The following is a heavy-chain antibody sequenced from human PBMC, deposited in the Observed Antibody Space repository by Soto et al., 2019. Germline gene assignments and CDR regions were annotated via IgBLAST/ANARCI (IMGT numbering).Heavy chain of an antibody. V-gene: IGHV5-51*01. J-gene: IGHJ6*02. CDR3: ARSRDLGTYYHYGMNV. Sequence: EVQLVQSGAEVKKPGESLKISCRGSGYSFSSYWIAWVRQMPGKGLEWMGIMYPGDSDIRYSPSFQGQVTISADKSISTAYLHWSSLKASDTAMYYCARSRDLGTYYHYGMNVWGQGTTVTVSS. CDR1: GYSFSSYW. CDR2: MYPGDSDI. D-gene: IGHD7-27*01.